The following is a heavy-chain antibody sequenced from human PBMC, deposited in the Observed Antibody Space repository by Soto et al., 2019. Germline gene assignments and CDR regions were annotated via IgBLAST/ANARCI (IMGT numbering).Heavy chain of an antibody. CDR2: ISYDGSNK. J-gene: IGHJ6*02. V-gene: IGHV3-30*18. Sequence: QVQLVESGGGVVQPGRSPRLSCAASGFTFSSYGMHWVRQAPGKGLEWVAVISYDGSNKYYADSVKGRFTISRDNSKNTLYLQMNSLRAEDTAVYYCAKDLGWATLGMVRGYYYYGMDVWGQGTTVTVSS. CDR1: GFTFSSYG. D-gene: IGHD3-10*01. CDR3: AKDLGWATLGMVRGYYYYGMDV.